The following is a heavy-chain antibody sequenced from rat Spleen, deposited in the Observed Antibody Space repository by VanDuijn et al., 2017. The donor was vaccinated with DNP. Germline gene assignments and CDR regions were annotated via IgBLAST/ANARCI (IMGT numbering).Heavy chain of an antibody. D-gene: IGHD1-7*01. CDR1: GFSFSDYY. Sequence: EVQLVESGGGLVQPGRSLKLSCAASGFSFSDYYMAWVRQAPKKGLELVAYISYEGSNTYCGDSVRGRFTISRDYARSTLYLQMDSLRSEDTATYYCTTSSYYGYDYGFGYWGQGTLVTVSS. CDR3: TTSSYYGYDYGFGY. J-gene: IGHJ3*01. CDR2: ISYEGSNT. V-gene: IGHV5-22*01.